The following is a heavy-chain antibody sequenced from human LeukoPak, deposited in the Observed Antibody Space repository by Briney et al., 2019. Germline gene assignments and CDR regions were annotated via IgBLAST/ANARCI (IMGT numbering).Heavy chain of an antibody. J-gene: IGHJ4*02. CDR3: ARGKYDASGYYQQFEF. D-gene: IGHD3-22*01. Sequence: SETLSHTCTVSGGSISTYYWTWIRQPAGKGLEWIGRVYTSGSTYYNPSLQSRVTMSVDTSKNQFSLKLNSVTAADTAVYYCARGKYDASGYYQQFEFWGQGTRVTVSS. CDR1: GGSISTYY. V-gene: IGHV4-4*07. CDR2: VYTSGST.